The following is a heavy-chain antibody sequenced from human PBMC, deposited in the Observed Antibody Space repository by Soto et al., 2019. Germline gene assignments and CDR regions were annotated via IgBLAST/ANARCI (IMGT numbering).Heavy chain of an antibody. V-gene: IGHV3-74*01. CDR3: ARDLYSGTPGIYYGMDV. CDR1: GFTFSSYW. Sequence: EVQLVESGGGLVQPGGSLRLSCAASGFTFSSYWMHWVRHAPGKGLVWVSRINPDGSATSYADSVKGRFTISRDNVKNMMYLQMNSLRAEDTAAYYCARDLYSGTPGIYYGMDVWGQGTTVTVSS. J-gene: IGHJ6*02. D-gene: IGHD1-26*01. CDR2: INPDGSAT.